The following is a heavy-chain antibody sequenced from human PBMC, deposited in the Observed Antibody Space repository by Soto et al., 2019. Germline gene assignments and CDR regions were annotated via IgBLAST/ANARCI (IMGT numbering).Heavy chain of an antibody. CDR3: AGGMAGLDV. J-gene: IGHJ6*02. Sequence: EVQLVESGGGLVQPGGSLRLSCAASGLSFNIYWMHWVRQVPGKGLVWLARINSDGGHTIYVDSVKGRFTISRDNAKSTVFLQMDSLRDEDTGVYYCAGGMAGLDVWGQGTTVTVSS. V-gene: IGHV3-74*01. CDR2: INSDGGHT. CDR1: GLSFNIYW.